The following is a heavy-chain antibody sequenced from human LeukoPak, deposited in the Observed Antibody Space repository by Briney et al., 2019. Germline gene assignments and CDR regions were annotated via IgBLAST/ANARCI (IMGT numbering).Heavy chain of an antibody. CDR2: IYYSGST. V-gene: IGHV4-34*01. CDR1: GGSFSDYY. CDR3: ARHSSGSSIPRPYYYYYMDV. J-gene: IGHJ6*03. D-gene: IGHD1-26*01. Sequence: SETLSLTCAVNGGSFSDYYWSWIRQPPGKGLEWIGSIYYSGSTYYNPSLKSRVTISVDTSKNQFSLKLSSVTAADTAVYYCARHSSGSSIPRPYYYYYMDVWGKGTTVTISS.